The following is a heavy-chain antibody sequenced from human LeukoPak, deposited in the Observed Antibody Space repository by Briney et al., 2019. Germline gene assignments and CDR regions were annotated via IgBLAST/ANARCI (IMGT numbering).Heavy chain of an antibody. D-gene: IGHD3-10*01. V-gene: IGHV3-11*06. Sequence: GGSLRLSCAASGFTFSDYYMSWIRQAPGKGLEWVSYISSSSSYTNYADSVKGRFTISRDNAKNSLYLQMNSLRAEDTAVYYCARGDYGSGSYYWIYFDYWGQGTLVTVSS. CDR2: ISSSSSYT. CDR3: ARGDYGSGSYYWIYFDY. J-gene: IGHJ4*02. CDR1: GFTFSDYY.